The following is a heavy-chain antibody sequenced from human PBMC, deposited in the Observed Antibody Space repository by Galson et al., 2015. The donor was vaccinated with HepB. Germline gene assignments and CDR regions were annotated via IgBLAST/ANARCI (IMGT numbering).Heavy chain of an antibody. J-gene: IGHJ4*02. CDR3: ARDVFGPNDNYDSSGFDY. CDR2: ISGSGTYK. Sequence: SLRLSCAASGITFSSYNMHWVRQAPGKGLEWVSSISGSGTYKYYADSVKGRFTISRDNAKNSLYLQMDSLRAEDTAVYFCARDVFGPNDNYDSSGFDYWGQGTLVTVSS. CDR1: GITFSSYN. V-gene: IGHV3-21*01. D-gene: IGHD3-22*01.